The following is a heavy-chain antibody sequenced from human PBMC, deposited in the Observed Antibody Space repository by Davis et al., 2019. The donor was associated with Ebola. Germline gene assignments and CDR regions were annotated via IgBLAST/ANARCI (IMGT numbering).Heavy chain of an antibody. CDR1: GYTFTGYY. D-gene: IGHD6-19*01. CDR3: ARDKRKWLVTDGMDV. J-gene: IGHJ6*04. CDR2: ISAYNGNT. Sequence: ASVKVSCKASGYTFTGYYMHWVRQAPGQGLEWMGWISAYNGNTNYAQKLQGRVTMTTDTSTSTVYMELSSLRSEDTAVYYCARDKRKWLVTDGMDVWGKGTTVTVSS. V-gene: IGHV1-18*04.